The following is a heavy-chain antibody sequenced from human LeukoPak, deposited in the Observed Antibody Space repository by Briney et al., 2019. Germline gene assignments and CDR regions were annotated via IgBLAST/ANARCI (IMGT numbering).Heavy chain of an antibody. CDR2: ISSSGSTI. CDR3: AREESSSWYTSFDY. D-gene: IGHD6-13*01. CDR1: GFTFSSYE. J-gene: IGHJ4*02. V-gene: IGHV3-48*03. Sequence: GGSLRLSCAASGFTFSSYEMNWVRQAPGKGLEWVSYISSSGSTIYYADSVKGRFTISRDNAKNSLYLQMNSLRAEDTAVYYCAREESSSWYTSFDYWGQGTLVTVSS.